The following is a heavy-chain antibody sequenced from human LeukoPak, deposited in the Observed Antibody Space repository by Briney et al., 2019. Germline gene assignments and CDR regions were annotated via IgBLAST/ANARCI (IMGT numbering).Heavy chain of an antibody. V-gene: IGHV4-59*01. CDR1: GGSISSYY. Sequence: SETLSLTCTVSGGSISSYYWSWIRQPPGKGLEWIGYIYYSGSTNYNPSLKSRVTISVDTPKNQFSLKLSSVTAADTAVYYCARGYYDFWSGYYYYYYMGVWGKGTTVTVSS. D-gene: IGHD3-3*01. J-gene: IGHJ6*03. CDR2: IYYSGST. CDR3: ARGYYDFWSGYYYYYYMGV.